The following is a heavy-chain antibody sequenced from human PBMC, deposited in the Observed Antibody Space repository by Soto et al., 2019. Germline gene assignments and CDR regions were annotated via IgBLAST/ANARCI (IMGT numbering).Heavy chain of an antibody. V-gene: IGHV3-21*01. CDR3: ARDKRTFGYCSSTSCLSPDY. D-gene: IGHD2-2*01. CDR1: GFTFSSYS. J-gene: IGHJ4*02. CDR2: ISSSSSYI. Sequence: GGSLRLSCAASGFTFSSYSMNWVRQAPGKGLEWVSSISSSSSYIYYADSVKGRFTISRDNAKNSLYLQMNSLRAEDTAVYYCARDKRTFGYCSSTSCLSPDYWGQGTLVTVSS.